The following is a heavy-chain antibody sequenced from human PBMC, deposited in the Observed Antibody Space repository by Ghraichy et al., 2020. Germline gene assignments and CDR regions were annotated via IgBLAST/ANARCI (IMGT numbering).Heavy chain of an antibody. CDR3: ASSAYNYGRFDY. CDR1: GFIFSSYA. V-gene: IGHV3-23*01. J-gene: IGHJ4*02. CDR2: VSGSGA. Sequence: GESLNISCAASGFIFSSYAMSWVRQAPGKGLEWVSGVSGSGAYYADSVKGRFTISRDNSKNTLYLQMNSLRAEDTALYYCASSAYNYGRFDYWGQGTLVTVSS. D-gene: IGHD5-18*01.